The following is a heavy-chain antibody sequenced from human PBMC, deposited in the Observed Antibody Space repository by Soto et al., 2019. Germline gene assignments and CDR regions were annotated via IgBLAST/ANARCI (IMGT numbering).Heavy chain of an antibody. CDR2: IHHSGST. CDR1: GGSISTTSW. CDR3: ARAGYGGNSLDY. Sequence: QVQLQESGPGLVKPSGTLSLTCAVSGGSISTTSWWSWVRQPPGKGLEWIGEIHHSGSTNYNPSLKSRVTISADKAKNQLSLKLDSVTAADTAVYCCARAGYGGNSLDYWGQGTLVTVSS. J-gene: IGHJ4*02. D-gene: IGHD4-17*01. V-gene: IGHV4-4*01.